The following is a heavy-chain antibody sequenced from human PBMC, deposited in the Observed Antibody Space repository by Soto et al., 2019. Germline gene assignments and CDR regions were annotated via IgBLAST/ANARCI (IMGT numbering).Heavy chain of an antibody. CDR1: GGTFSSYA. Sequence: GASVKVSCKASGGTFSSYAISWVRQAPGQGLEWMGGIIPIFGTANYAQKFQGRVTITADESTSTAYMELSSLRSEDTAVYYCARSVYCGGDCYSDGYDYWGQGTLVTVSS. J-gene: IGHJ4*02. CDR3: ARSVYCGGDCYSDGYDY. D-gene: IGHD2-21*02. V-gene: IGHV1-69*13. CDR2: IIPIFGTA.